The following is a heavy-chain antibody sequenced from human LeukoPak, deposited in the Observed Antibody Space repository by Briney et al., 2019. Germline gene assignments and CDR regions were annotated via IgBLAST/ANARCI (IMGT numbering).Heavy chain of an antibody. CDR3: ARQRSSSWYVGWFDP. J-gene: IGHJ5*02. CDR1: GGSISSYY. Sequence: SETLSLTCTVSGGSISSYYWSWIRQPPGKGLEWIGYIYYSGSTNYNPSLKSRVTISVDTSKNQFSLKLSSVTAADTAVYYCARQRSSSWYVGWFDPWGQGTLVTVSS. D-gene: IGHD6-13*01. V-gene: IGHV4-59*08. CDR2: IYYSGST.